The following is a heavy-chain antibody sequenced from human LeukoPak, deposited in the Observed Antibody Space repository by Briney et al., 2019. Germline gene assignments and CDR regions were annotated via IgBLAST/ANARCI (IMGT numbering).Heavy chain of an antibody. CDR3: ARDWGAYYHFFDY. J-gene: IGHJ4*02. D-gene: IGHD3-22*01. V-gene: IGHV3-7*01. Sequence: GGSLRLSCDASGFSMSVYWMSWVRQAPGKGLEWVGNIKQDGSGRNYVDSVKGRFTISRDNAKKSLYLQMDSLRAEDAAVYYCARDWGAYYHFFDYWGQGTLVTVSS. CDR2: IKQDGSGR. CDR1: GFSMSVYW.